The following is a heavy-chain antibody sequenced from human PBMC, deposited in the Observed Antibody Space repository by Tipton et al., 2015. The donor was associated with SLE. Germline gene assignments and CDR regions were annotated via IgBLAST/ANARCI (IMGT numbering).Heavy chain of an antibody. CDR3: ARGGPLTILGLFDY. CDR2: ITPFNGNT. Sequence: QSGAEVKKTGSSVKVSCKASGYTFTYRYLHWVRQAPGQALEWMGWITPFNGNTNYAQKFQGRVTITADKSTSTAYMELSSLRSEDTAVYYCARGGPLTILGLFDYWGQGTLVTVSS. CDR1: GYTFTYRY. V-gene: IGHV1-45*02. J-gene: IGHJ4*02. D-gene: IGHD3-3*01.